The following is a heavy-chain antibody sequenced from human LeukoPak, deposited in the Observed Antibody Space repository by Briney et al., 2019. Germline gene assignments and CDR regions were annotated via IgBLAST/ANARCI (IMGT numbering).Heavy chain of an antibody. Sequence: GGSLRLSCAASGFTFSSYSMNWVRQAPGKGLEWVSSISSSSGYIYYADSVKGRFTISRDNSKNTLYLQMNSLRAEDTAVYYCTALGRAAAGTDYWGQGTLVTVSS. V-gene: IGHV3-21*04. D-gene: IGHD6-13*01. CDR2: ISSSSGYI. CDR3: TALGRAAAGTDY. J-gene: IGHJ4*02. CDR1: GFTFSSYS.